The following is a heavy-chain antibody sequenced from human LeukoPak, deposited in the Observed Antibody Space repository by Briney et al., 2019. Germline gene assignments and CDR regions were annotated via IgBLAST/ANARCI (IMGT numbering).Heavy chain of an antibody. D-gene: IGHD2-2*01. CDR3: AKDRDCSSTGCYVFAN. J-gene: IGHJ4*02. CDR2: FSGDGEST. CDR1: GDTHCHYA. V-gene: IGHV3-23*01. Sequence: GGSQTLFCAASGDTHCHYAKLWLRQAPGKGLQWVSVFSGDGESTYYADSVRGRFTMSRDNSKNTMYLQMNNLRAEDTARYNCAKDRDCSSTGCYVFANWGQGTLVTVSS.